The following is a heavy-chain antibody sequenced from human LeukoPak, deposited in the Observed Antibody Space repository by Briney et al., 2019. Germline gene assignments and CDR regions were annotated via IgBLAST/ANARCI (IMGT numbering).Heavy chain of an antibody. CDR1: GYTFTIYY. D-gene: IGHD2-8*01. V-gene: IGHV1-46*01. J-gene: IGHJ4*02. CDR3: ARSTSTKPFDY. Sequence: ASVKVSCKASGYTFTIYYMHWVRQAPGQGLEWMGIINPSGGSTSYAQKFQGRVTMTRDTSTSTVYMELSSLRSEDTAVYYCARSTSTKPFDYWGQGILVTVSS. CDR2: INPSGGST.